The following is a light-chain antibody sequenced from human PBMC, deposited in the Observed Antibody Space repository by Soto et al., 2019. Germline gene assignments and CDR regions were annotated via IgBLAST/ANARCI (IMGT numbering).Light chain of an antibody. V-gene: IGLV2-8*01. CDR3: CSYAGRINFL. CDR2: EVN. J-gene: IGLJ3*02. CDR1: SSDIGGYNS. Sequence: QSALTQPPSASGSPGQSVTISCTGTSSDIGGYNSVSWYQQHPGKAPRLMIYEVNKRPSGVPDRFSGSKSGYTASLTVSGLQTEDEAEYYCCSYAGRINFLFGGGTKLTVL.